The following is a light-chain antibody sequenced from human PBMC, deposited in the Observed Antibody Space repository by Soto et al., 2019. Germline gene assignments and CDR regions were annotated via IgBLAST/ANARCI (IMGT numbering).Light chain of an antibody. CDR3: SSYSISTAYL. Sequence: QSALTQPASVSGSPGQSITISCTGTSSDVGGYNYVSWYQQHPGQAPKLMVFEVSNRPSGVSYRFSGSKSGNTASLTISGLQAEDEADYFCSSYSISTAYLFGTGTKLTVL. CDR2: EVS. CDR1: SSDVGGYNY. V-gene: IGLV2-14*01. J-gene: IGLJ1*01.